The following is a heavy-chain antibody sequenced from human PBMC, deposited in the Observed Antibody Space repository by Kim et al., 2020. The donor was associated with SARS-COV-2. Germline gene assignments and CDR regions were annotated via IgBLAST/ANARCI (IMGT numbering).Heavy chain of an antibody. J-gene: IGHJ5*02. CDR2: IKRDGSEK. D-gene: IGHD3-3*01. Sequence: GGSLRLSCAASGFTFSNYWMYWVRQAPGKGLEWVANIKRDGSEKDYVDSAKGRFTISRDNVRNSLFLQMNSLRAEDTAVYYCAILGCASRNNRYWRDPWG. CDR3: AILGCASRNNRYWRDP. V-gene: IGHV3-7*03. CDR1: GFTFSNYW.